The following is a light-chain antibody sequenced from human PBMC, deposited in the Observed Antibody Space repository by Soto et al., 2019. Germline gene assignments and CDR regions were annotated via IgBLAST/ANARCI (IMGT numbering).Light chain of an antibody. CDR3: PQVNSYCRE. CDR2: AAS. Sequence: DIQFTQSPSFLSASVGDRVTITCRASQGISSYLAWYQQKPGKAPKLLIYAASTLQYGVPSRFSGSGSGTEFTLTISSKQTENFAHYYCPQVNSYCREFGQATKVDI. V-gene: IGKV1-9*01. CDR1: QGISSY. J-gene: IGKJ1*01.